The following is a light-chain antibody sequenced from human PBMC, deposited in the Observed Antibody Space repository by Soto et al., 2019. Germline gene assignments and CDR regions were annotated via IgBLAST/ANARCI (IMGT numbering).Light chain of an antibody. V-gene: IGKV3-15*01. CDR2: GAS. Sequence: EIVMSQSPSTLSVSTGERATLSCRASQSVSSNLAWYQQKPGQAPRLLIYGASTRASGIPPRFSGSGSGTDFTLTISSLQSEDFAVYYSQPLNYGPRITLCQRTRLEI. CDR3: QPLNYGPRIT. J-gene: IGKJ5*01. CDR1: QSVSSN.